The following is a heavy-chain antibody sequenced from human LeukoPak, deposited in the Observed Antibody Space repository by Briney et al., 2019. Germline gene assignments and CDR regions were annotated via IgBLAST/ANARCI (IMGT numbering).Heavy chain of an antibody. CDR3: ASGTYRLGDY. CDR1: GFTFSTYS. D-gene: IGHD3-10*01. J-gene: IGHJ4*02. Sequence: GGSLRLSCAASGFTFSTYSMSWVRQAPGKGLEWVAGISGSGEDTHYAHSVKGRFRISRDNSKNTLYLQMNSLRNEDTAIYYCASGTYRLGDYWGQGTLVPVSS. CDR2: ISGSGEDT. V-gene: IGHV3-23*01.